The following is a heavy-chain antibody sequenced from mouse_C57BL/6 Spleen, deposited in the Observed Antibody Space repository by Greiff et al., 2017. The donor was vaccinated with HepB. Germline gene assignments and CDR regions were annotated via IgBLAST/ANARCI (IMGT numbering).Heavy chain of an antibody. CDR3: TRERTGTGGFDY. CDR2: ISSGGDYI. D-gene: IGHD4-1*01. Sequence: VQLVESGEGLVKPGGSLKLSCAASGFTFSSYAMSWVRQTPEKRLEWVAYISSGGDYIYYADTVKGRFTISRDNARNTLYLQMSSLKSEDTAMYYCTRERTGTGGFDYWGQGTTLTVSS. J-gene: IGHJ2*01. V-gene: IGHV5-9-1*02. CDR1: GFTFSSYA.